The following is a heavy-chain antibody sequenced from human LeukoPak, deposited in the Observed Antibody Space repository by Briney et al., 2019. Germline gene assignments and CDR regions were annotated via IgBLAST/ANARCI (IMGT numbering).Heavy chain of an antibody. Sequence: GGSLRLSCAASGFTFSSYAMSWVRQAPGKGLEWVSTISGSGGSTYYADSVKGRFTISRDNAKNSLYLQMNSLRAEDTAVYYCARDLESGSLIDYWGQGTLVTVSS. CDR3: ARDLESGSLIDY. CDR1: GFTFSSYA. D-gene: IGHD1-26*01. V-gene: IGHV3-23*01. J-gene: IGHJ4*02. CDR2: ISGSGGST.